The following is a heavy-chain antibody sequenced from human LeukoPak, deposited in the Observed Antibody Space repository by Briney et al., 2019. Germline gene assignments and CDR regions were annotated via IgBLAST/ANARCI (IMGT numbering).Heavy chain of an antibody. V-gene: IGHV3-66*01. CDR2: IYSGGST. D-gene: IGHD3-10*01. J-gene: IGHJ6*03. CDR1: GFTVSSNY. CDR3: ARDPRGFTMVRGVTTYYYYYMDV. Sequence: GGSLRLSCAASGFTVSSNYMSWVRQAPGKGLEWVSVIYSGGSTYYADSVKGRFTISRDNSKNTLYLQMNSLRAEDTAVYYCARDPRGFTMVRGVTTYYYYYMDVWVKGTTVTISS.